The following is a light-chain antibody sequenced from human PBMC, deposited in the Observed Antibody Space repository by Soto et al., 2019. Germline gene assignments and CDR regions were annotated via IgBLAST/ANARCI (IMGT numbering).Light chain of an antibody. CDR2: DAS. Sequence: EIVLTQSPATLSLSPGERATLSCRASQSVNTYLAWYQHKPGQAPRLLISDASDRAAGIPARFNGTGSGTDFTLTISGREPEDSSAYYCQQRNTWPLGTFGQGTKVEIK. CDR3: QQRNTWPLGT. J-gene: IGKJ1*01. V-gene: IGKV3-11*01. CDR1: QSVNTY.